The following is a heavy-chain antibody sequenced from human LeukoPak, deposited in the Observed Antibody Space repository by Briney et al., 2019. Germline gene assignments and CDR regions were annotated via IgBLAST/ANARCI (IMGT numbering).Heavy chain of an antibody. J-gene: IGHJ6*02. V-gene: IGHV3-30*18. Sequence: GGSLRLSCAASGFTFSSYGMHWVRQAPGKGLEWVAAISYDGSSKYYADSVKGRFTISRDNSKNTLYLQMNSLRAEDTAVYYCAKEGYYYDSGGYNYYYGMDVWGQGTTVTVSS. CDR2: ISYDGSSK. D-gene: IGHD3-22*01. CDR1: GFTFSSYG. CDR3: AKEGYYYDSGGYNYYYGMDV.